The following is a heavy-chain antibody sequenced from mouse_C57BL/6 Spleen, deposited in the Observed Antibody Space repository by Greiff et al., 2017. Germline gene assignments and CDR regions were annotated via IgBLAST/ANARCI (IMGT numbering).Heavy chain of an antibody. J-gene: IGHJ4*01. D-gene: IGHD3-3*01. CDR2: IDPSDSET. Sequence: QVQLQQSGAELVRPGSLVKLSCKASGYTFTSYWMHWVKQRPIQGLEWIGNIDPSDSETHYNQKFKDKATLTVDKSSSTAYMQLSSLTSEDSAVYYCARGGWAGAMDYWGQGTSVTVSS. CDR1: GYTFTSYW. CDR3: ARGGWAGAMDY. V-gene: IGHV1-52*01.